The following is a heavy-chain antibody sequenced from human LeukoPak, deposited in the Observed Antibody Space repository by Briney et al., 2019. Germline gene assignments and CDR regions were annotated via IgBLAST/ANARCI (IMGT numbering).Heavy chain of an antibody. Sequence: KPSETLSLTCTVSGGSISSGSYYWSWIRQPAGKGLEWIGSIYYSGSTYYNPSLKSRVTISVDTSKNQFSLKLSSVTAADTAVYYCARGTVVVTSIDYWGQGTLVTVSS. J-gene: IGHJ4*02. V-gene: IGHV4-39*07. CDR1: GGSISSGSYY. D-gene: IGHD3-22*01. CDR3: ARGTVVVTSIDY. CDR2: IYYSGST.